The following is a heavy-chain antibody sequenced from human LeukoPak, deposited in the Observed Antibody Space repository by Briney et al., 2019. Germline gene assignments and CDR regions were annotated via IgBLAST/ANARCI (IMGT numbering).Heavy chain of an antibody. CDR3: ARASYYYDSSGYEFDY. Sequence: GGSLRLSCAASGFTFSSYAMHWVRQAPGKGLEWVAVISYDGSNKYYADSVKGRFTISRDNSKNTLYLQMNSLRAEDTAVYFCARASYYYDSSGYEFDYWGQGTLVTVSS. CDR2: ISYDGSNK. V-gene: IGHV3-30-3*01. J-gene: IGHJ4*02. CDR1: GFTFSSYA. D-gene: IGHD3-22*01.